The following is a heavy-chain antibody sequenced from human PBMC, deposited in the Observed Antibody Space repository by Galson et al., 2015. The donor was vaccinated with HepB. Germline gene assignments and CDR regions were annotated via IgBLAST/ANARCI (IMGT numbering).Heavy chain of an antibody. Sequence: SLRLSCAASGFTFNRAWMVWVRQAPGQGLEWVGLIKSNIDGGTTDYAAPVKGRLSISRDDSKDTLYLQMNSLATEDTAVYYCATDVPLTGGGALNIWGQGTMVTVSS. CDR3: ATDVPLTGGGALNI. CDR2: IKSNIDGGTT. J-gene: IGHJ3*02. V-gene: IGHV3-15*01. D-gene: IGHD3-16*01. CDR1: GFTFNRAW.